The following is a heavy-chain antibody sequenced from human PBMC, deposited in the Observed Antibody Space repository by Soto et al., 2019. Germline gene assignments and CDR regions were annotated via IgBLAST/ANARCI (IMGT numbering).Heavy chain of an antibody. CDR2: IDPSDSYT. J-gene: IGHJ6*02. V-gene: IGHV5-10-1*01. D-gene: IGHD3-9*01. Sequence: ESLKISCKGSGYSFTSYWISWVRQIPGKGLEWMGRIDPSDSYTNYSPSFQGRFTISRDNAKNSLYLQMNSLRAEDTAVYYCARGNYDILTGYNIRYYYYYGMDVWGQGTTVTVSS. CDR3: ARGNYDILTGYNIRYYYYYGMDV. CDR1: GYSFTSYW.